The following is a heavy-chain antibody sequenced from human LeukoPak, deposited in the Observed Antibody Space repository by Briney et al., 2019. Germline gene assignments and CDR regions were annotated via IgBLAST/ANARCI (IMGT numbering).Heavy chain of an antibody. Sequence: PSETLSLTCTVSVGSISGYYWSWIRQPPGKALEWIGYIYYSGSTKYNPSLKSRVTISVDTSKNQFSLKLSSVTAADTAVYYCARDHLGMDVWGQGTTVTVSS. CDR1: VGSISGYY. CDR3: ARDHLGMDV. CDR2: IYYSGST. J-gene: IGHJ6*02. V-gene: IGHV4-59*01.